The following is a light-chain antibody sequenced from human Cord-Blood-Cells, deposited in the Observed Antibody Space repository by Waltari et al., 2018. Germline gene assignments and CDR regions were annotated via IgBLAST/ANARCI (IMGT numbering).Light chain of an antibody. Sequence: DIQMTPSPSTLSASVGDRVTITCRASQSISSWLAWYQQKPGKAPKLLIYKSSSLESVVPSRFSGSGSGTEFTLTSSSLQPDDFATYYCQQYNSYSMYTFGQGTKLEIK. CDR2: KSS. CDR1: QSISSW. J-gene: IGKJ2*01. V-gene: IGKV1-5*03. CDR3: QQYNSYSMYT.